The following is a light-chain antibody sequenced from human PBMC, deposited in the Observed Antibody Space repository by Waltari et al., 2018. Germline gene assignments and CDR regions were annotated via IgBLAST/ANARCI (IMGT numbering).Light chain of an antibody. V-gene: IGKV4-1*01. Sequence: DILMTQSPDSLAVVLGERATINCKSSQSVLYSSNNKNYVSWYQQKPEQPPKLLVYWASTRGSGVPDRFSGSGSGTDFRLTISSLQAEDVAVYYCQQFYSLPVTFGGGTNVDIK. CDR3: QQFYSLPVT. CDR1: QSVLYSSNNKNY. CDR2: WAS. J-gene: IGKJ4*01.